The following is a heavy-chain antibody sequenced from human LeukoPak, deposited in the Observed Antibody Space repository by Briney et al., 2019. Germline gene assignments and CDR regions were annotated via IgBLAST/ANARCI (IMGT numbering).Heavy chain of an antibody. CDR2: ISGSGGST. CDR3: AKDKGRTMVRGSFDY. Sequence: GGSLRLSCAASGFTFSSYAMSWVRQAPGKGLEWVSAISGSGGSTYYADSVKGRFTISRDNPKNTLYLQMNSLRDEDTAIYYCAKDKGRTMVRGSFDYWGQGTLATVSS. CDR1: GFTFSSYA. V-gene: IGHV3-23*01. J-gene: IGHJ4*02. D-gene: IGHD3-10*01.